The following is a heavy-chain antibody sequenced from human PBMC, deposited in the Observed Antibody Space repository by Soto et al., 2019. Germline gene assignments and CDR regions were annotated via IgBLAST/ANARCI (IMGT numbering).Heavy chain of an antibody. CDR1: GGTFSSYT. V-gene: IGHV1-69*02. CDR2: IIPILGIA. J-gene: IGHJ4*02. CDR3: ARGGFSGYCSGGSCYSFDY. D-gene: IGHD2-15*01. Sequence: QVQLMQSGAEVKKPGSSVKVSCKASGGTFSSYTISWVRQAPGQGLEWMGRIIPILGIANYAQKFQGRVTITADKSTSTAYMELSSLRSEDTAVYYCARGGFSGYCSGGSCYSFDYWGQGTLVTVSS.